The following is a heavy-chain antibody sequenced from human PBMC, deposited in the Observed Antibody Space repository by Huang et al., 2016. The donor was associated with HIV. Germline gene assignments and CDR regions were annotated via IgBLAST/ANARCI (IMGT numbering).Heavy chain of an antibody. CDR1: GGSFSGYY. Sequence: QVQLQQWGAGLLKPSETLSLTCAVYGGSFSGYYCTWIRQPPGKGLEWIGEINHSGSTSYKPSLKRRVTISVDTSKNQFSLRLNSVTAADTAVYYCASKHYDFWSGYYPPSYFDLWGRGTLVSVSS. D-gene: IGHD3-3*01. CDR3: ASKHYDFWSGYYPPSYFDL. J-gene: IGHJ2*01. CDR2: INHSGST. V-gene: IGHV4-34*02.